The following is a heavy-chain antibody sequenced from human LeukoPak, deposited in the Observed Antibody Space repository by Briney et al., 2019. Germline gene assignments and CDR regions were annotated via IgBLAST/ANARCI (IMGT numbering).Heavy chain of an antibody. V-gene: IGHV3-30*03. J-gene: IGHJ4*02. CDR3: AREDILTGFDY. D-gene: IGHD3-9*01. Sequence: GGSLRLSCAASGFAFGIYAMHWVRQAPGKGLEWVAVISSDGSNKYYVDSVKGRFTISRDNSKNTLYLQMNSLRAEDTAVYYCAREDILTGFDYWGQGTLVTVSS. CDR1: GFAFGIYA. CDR2: ISSDGSNK.